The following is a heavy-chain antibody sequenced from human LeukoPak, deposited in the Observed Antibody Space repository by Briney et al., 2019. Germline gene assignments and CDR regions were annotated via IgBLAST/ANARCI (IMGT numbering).Heavy chain of an antibody. D-gene: IGHD6-6*01. V-gene: IGHV4-39*07. CDR3: ARAERGSSIAAPQG. J-gene: IGHJ4*02. CDR1: GVPISSYY. CDR2: IYYSGNT. Sequence: SETLSLTCTVSGVPISSYYWGWIRQPPGKGLEWMGSIYYSGNTNYNPSLKSRVTISVDTSKNQFSLTLSSVTAADTALYYSARAERGSSIAAPQGWGQGTLVTVSS.